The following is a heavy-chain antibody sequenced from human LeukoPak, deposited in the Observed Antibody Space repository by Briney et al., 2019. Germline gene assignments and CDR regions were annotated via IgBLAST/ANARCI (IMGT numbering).Heavy chain of an antibody. CDR1: GGSISSYY. CDR3: ARGLLRYSSGIDY. CDR2: IYYSGST. Sequence: SETLSLTCTVSGGSISSYYWSWIRQPPGKGLEWIGYIYYSGSTNYNPSLKSRATISVDTSKNQFSLKLSSVTAADTAVYYCARGLLRYSSGIDYWGQGTLVTVSS. J-gene: IGHJ4*02. D-gene: IGHD6-19*01. V-gene: IGHV4-59*01.